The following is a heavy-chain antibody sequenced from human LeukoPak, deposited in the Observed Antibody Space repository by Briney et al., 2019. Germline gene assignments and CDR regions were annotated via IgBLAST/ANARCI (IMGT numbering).Heavy chain of an antibody. V-gene: IGHV1-8*03. Sequence: ASVKVSYKASGYTFTSYDINWGRHAPGQGLEWMGWMNPNGGNTGYAQKFQGRVTITRNTSISTAYMELSSLRSEDTAVYYCARGRRQGRCSSTSCYSYYFDYWGQGTLVTVSS. CDR1: GYTFTSYD. J-gene: IGHJ4*02. CDR2: MNPNGGNT. CDR3: ARGRRQGRCSSTSCYSYYFDY. D-gene: IGHD2-2*01.